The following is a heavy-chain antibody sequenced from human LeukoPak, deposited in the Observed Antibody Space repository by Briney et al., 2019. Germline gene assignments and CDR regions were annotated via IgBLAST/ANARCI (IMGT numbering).Heavy chain of an antibody. CDR3: AKDFYCSGGSCRENFDY. D-gene: IGHD2-15*01. J-gene: IGHJ4*02. Sequence: PGGSLRLSCAASGFTFSSYAMSWVRQAPGKGLEWVSAISGSGGSTYYADSVKGRFTISRDNSKNTLSLQMSSLRVEDTAVYYCAKDFYCSGGSCRENFDYWGQGTLVTVSS. CDR1: GFTFSSYA. V-gene: IGHV3-23*01. CDR2: ISGSGGST.